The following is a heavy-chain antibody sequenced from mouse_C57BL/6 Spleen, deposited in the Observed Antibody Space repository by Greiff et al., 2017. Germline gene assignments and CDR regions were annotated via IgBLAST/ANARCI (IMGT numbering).Heavy chain of an antibody. CDR1: GFTFSDYG. Sequence: EVKLVESGGGLVKPGGSLKLSCAASGFTFSDYGMHWVRQAPEKGLEWVAYISSGSSTIYYADTVKGRFTISRDNAKNTLFLQMTSLRSEDTAMYYCARQGTHWYFDVWGTGTTVTVSS. D-gene: IGHD2-14*01. J-gene: IGHJ1*03. CDR3: ARQGTHWYFDV. CDR2: ISSGSSTI. V-gene: IGHV5-17*01.